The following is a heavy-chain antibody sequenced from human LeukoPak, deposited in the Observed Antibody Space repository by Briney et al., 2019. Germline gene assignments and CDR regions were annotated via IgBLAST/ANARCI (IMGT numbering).Heavy chain of an antibody. CDR3: ASLGGYQNGNFDY. Sequence: SETLSLTCAVSGYSINSGNHWGWIRQPPEKGLEWIGSIHYSGSTNYNPSLKSRVTISMDTSKNHFSLKLSSVTAADTAVYYCASLGGYQNGNFDYWGRGALVTVSS. J-gene: IGHJ4*02. D-gene: IGHD1-26*01. V-gene: IGHV4-38-2*01. CDR1: GYSINSGNH. CDR2: IHYSGST.